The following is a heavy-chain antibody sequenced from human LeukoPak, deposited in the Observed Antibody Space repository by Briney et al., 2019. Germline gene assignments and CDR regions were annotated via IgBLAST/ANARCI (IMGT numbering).Heavy chain of an antibody. D-gene: IGHD5-12*01. CDR2: MNSDGSST. J-gene: IGHJ4*02. Sequence: PGGSLRLSCAASGFTFSSYWMHWVRQAPGKGLVWVSRMNSDGSSTTYADSVKGRFTISRDNAKNTLYLQMNSLRAEDTAVYYCARERGYSGYGGYFDYWGQGTLVTVSS. CDR1: GFTFSSYW. V-gene: IGHV3-74*01. CDR3: ARERGYSGYGGYFDY.